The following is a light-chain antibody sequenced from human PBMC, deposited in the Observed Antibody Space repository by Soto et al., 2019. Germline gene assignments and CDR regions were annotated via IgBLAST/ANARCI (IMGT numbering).Light chain of an antibody. J-gene: IGKJ1*01. CDR3: MQALQTQWT. V-gene: IGKV2-28*01. CDR2: LGS. CDR1: QSLLHSNGYNY. Sequence: DIVMTQSPLSLPVTPGEPASISCRSSQSLLHSNGYNYLDWYLQKPGQSPQLLIYLGSNRASGVPDRFSGSGSGTDFTLKISRVEAEDVGVYYCMQALQTQWTFGHGTNVEIK.